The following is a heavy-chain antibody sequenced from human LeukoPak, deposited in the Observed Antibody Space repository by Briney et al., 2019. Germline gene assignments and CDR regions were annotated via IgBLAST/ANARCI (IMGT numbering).Heavy chain of an antibody. J-gene: IGHJ3*02. Sequence: SGPTLVNPTQTLTLTCTFSGFSLSTSGMCVSWIRQPPGKALEWLARIDWDDDKYYGTSLKTRLTTSKDTSKNQVVLTMTNMDPVDTATYYCARRTRAAHDAFDIWGQGTMVTVSS. CDR3: ARRTRAAHDAFDI. V-gene: IGHV2-70*11. CDR2: IDWDDDK. CDR1: GFSLSTSGMC. D-gene: IGHD6-6*01.